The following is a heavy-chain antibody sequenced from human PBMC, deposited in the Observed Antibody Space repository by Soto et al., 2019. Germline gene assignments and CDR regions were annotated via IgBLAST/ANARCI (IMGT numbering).Heavy chain of an antibody. J-gene: IGHJ6*02. Sequence: PGGSLRLSCAASGFTFSSYWMSWVRQAPGKGLEWVANIKQDGSEKYYVDSVKGRFTISRDNAKNSLYLQMNSLRAEDTAVYYYWGVTAKTYVFSSGSYWDPNEGVGVRGEVSGVTVS. V-gene: IGHV3-7*01. CDR1: GFTFSSYW. D-gene: IGHD3-3*01. CDR2: IKQDGSEK. CDR3: WGVTAKTYVFSSGSYWDPNEGVGV.